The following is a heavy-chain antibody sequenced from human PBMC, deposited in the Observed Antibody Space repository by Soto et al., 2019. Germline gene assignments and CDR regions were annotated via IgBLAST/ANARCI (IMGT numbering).Heavy chain of an antibody. J-gene: IGHJ5*02. D-gene: IGHD3-3*02. CDR3: ARHSLALRKNNWFDP. CDR1: GDSMISSDFY. CDR2: IFYLGSS. Sequence: KASETLSLTCTVSGDSMISSDFYWGWVRQPPGKGLEWIGSIFYLGSSYYNPSLKSRVTMSVDTSKNQFSLRLRSVTAADTALYFCARHSLALRKNNWFDPWGQGIMVTVSS. V-gene: IGHV4-39*01.